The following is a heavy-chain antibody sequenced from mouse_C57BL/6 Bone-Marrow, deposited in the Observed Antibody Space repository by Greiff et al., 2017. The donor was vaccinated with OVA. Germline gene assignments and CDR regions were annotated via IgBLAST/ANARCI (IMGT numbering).Heavy chain of an antibody. CDR3: ARQGLRPSFAY. J-gene: IGHJ3*01. V-gene: IGHV1-82*01. CDR1: GYAFSRSW. D-gene: IGHD2-4*01. CDR2: IYPGDGDT. Sequence: QVQLKESGPELVKPGASVKISCKASGYAFSRSWMNWVKQRPGKGLEWIGRIYPGDGDTNYNGKFKGKATLTADKSSSTAYMQLSSLTSEDSAVYFCARQGLRPSFAYWGQGTLVTVSA.